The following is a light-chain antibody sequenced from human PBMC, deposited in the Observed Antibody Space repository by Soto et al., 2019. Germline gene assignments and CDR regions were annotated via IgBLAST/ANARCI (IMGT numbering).Light chain of an antibody. CDR3: QQYGDSPLT. J-gene: IGKJ3*01. CDR1: QSVTVNS. Sequence: EILLTQSPSTLSLSPGEVVTLSCRASQSVTVNSLAWYQQKPGQAPRLLIYAASTRDTAVPDRFTGSGSGTDFDLTISRLEPEDFAVYYCQQYGDSPLTFGPGTKVDLK. CDR2: AAS. V-gene: IGKV3-20*01.